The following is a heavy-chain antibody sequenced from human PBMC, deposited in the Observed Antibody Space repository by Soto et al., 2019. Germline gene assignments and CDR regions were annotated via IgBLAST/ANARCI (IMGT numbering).Heavy chain of an antibody. J-gene: IGHJ4*02. CDR1: GFTFSSYG. CDR2: IWYDGSNK. Sequence: QVQLVESGGGVVQPGRSLRLSCAASGFTFSSYGMHWVRQAPGQGLEWVAVIWYDGSNKYYADSVKGRFTISRDNSKNMLKLQMNSLRAEETAVYYCARINWNDGEVDYWGQGTLVTVS. CDR3: ARINWNDGEVDY. D-gene: IGHD1-1*01. V-gene: IGHV3-33*01.